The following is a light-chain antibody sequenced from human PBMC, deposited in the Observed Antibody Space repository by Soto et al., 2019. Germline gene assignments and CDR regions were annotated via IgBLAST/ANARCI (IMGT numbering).Light chain of an antibody. V-gene: IGKV1-5*01. J-gene: IGKJ1*01. CDR1: QSISSW. CDR2: DSS. Sequence: DIQMTQSPSTLSASVGDRVTITCRASQSISSWLAWYQQKPGKAPKLLIYDSSSLESGVRSRFSGSGSGTEFTLTISSLQPDDFATYYCQQYNSYSGWTFGQGTKVEIK. CDR3: QQYNSYSGWT.